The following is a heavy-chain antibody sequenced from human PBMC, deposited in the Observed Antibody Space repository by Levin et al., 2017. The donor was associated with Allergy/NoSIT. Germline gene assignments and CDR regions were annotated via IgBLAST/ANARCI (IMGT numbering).Heavy chain of an antibody. CDR2: IDPHSGAT. J-gene: IGHJ5*02. Sequence: ASVKVSCKVSGYRFSGFYIHWLREAPGQGLEWMGWIDPHSGATSFAQKFQGRVTMTRDTSINTAYMDLSSLTSDDTAIYYCAIVLAGSLSRLDPWGQGALVTVSP. V-gene: IGHV1-2*02. CDR1: GYRFSGFY. CDR3: AIVLAGSLSRLDP. D-gene: IGHD3-9*01.